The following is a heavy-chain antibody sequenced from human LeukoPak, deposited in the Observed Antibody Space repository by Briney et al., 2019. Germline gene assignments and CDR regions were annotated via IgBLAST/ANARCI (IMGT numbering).Heavy chain of an antibody. J-gene: IGHJ4*02. CDR2: ISAYNGNT. CDR3: ARRTYYYDSSGYYPFDY. Sequence: AAVNVSFMASGYTFTSYGISWVRQAAGQGLEWVGWISAYNGNTNYAQKRQGRVTMTTDTSTSTAYMELRSLRSDDTAVYYCARRTYYYDSSGYYPFDYWGQGTLVTVSS. CDR1: GYTFTSYG. D-gene: IGHD3-22*01. V-gene: IGHV1-18*01.